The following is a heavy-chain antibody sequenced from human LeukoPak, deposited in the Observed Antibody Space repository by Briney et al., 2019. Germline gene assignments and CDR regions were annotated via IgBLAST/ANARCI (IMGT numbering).Heavy chain of an antibody. CDR1: GYTFTSYY. CDR2: INPSGGST. D-gene: IGHD2-15*01. J-gene: IGHJ3*01. CDR3: ARAGYCGDGGCRGGSAFDV. Sequence: ASVKVSCKASGYTFTSYYMHWVRQAPGQGLEWMGIINPSGGSTSYAQKFQGRVTMTRDMSTSTVYMELSSLRSEDTAVYYCARAGYCGDGGCRGGSAFDVWGQGTMVTVSS. V-gene: IGHV1-46*01.